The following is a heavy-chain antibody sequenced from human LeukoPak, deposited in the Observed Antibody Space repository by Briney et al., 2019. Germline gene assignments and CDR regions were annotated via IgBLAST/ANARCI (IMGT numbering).Heavy chain of an antibody. CDR3: AGSSHLSYYYYYMDV. Sequence: PSETLSLTCAVYGGSFSGYYWSWIRQPPGKGLEWIGEINHSGSTNYNPSLKSRVTISVDTSKNQFSLKLSSVTAADTAVYYCAGSSHLSYYYYYMDVWGKGTTVTVSS. J-gene: IGHJ6*03. CDR2: INHSGST. CDR1: GGSFSGYY. D-gene: IGHD6-13*01. V-gene: IGHV4-34*01.